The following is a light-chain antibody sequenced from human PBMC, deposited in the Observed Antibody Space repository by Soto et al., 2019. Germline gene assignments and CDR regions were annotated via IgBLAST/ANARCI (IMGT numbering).Light chain of an antibody. CDR1: TSNIGAGYD. CDR3: QSYDSSLNSHLV. V-gene: IGLV1-40*01. J-gene: IGLJ2*01. Sequence: QSVLTQPPSVSGAAGQRVTISCTGSTSNIGAGYDVHWYQQLPGTAPKLLIYDKDNRPSGVPDRFSASKSGTSASLAITGLQAEDEAYYYCQSYDSSLNSHLVFGGGTKVTVL. CDR2: DKD.